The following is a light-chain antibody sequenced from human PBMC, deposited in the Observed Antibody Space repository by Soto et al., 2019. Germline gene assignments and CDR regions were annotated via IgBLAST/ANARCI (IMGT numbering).Light chain of an antibody. J-gene: IGKJ4*01. V-gene: IGKV1-9*01. CDR1: QGISSY. Sequence: IQLTQSPSSLSASVGDRVTITCRASQGISSYLAWYQQKPGKAPKLLIYAASTLQSGVPSRFSGGGSGTDFSLTSISRQPEDFATYSCQQLNSYPRLTFGGGTKVEIK. CDR2: AAS. CDR3: QQLNSYPRLT.